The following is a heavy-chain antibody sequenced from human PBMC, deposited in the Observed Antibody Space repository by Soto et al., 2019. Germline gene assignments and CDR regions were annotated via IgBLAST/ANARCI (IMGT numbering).Heavy chain of an antibody. CDR3: ATGGVNYDILTGYPRYYYYGMDV. V-gene: IGHV1-24*01. CDR2: FDPEDGET. J-gene: IGHJ6*02. CDR1: GYTLTELS. Sequence: AASVKVSCKVSGYTLTELSMHWVRQAPGKGLEWMGGFDPEDGETIYAQKFQGRVTMTEDTSTDTAYMELSSLRSEDTAVYYCATGGVNYDILTGYPRYYYYGMDVWGQGPTVTVSS. D-gene: IGHD3-9*01.